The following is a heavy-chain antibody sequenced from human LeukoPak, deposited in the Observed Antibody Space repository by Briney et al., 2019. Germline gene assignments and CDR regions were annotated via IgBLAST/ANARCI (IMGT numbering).Heavy chain of an antibody. Sequence: ASVKVSCKASGYTFTSYDINWVRQATGQGLEWMGWMNPNSGNTGYAQKFQGRVTITRNTSISTAYMELSSLRSEDTAVYYCARGLYSSSPVVNDYWGQGTLVTVSS. D-gene: IGHD6-6*01. CDR1: GYTFTSYD. J-gene: IGHJ4*02. V-gene: IGHV1-8*03. CDR3: ARGLYSSSPVVNDY. CDR2: MNPNSGNT.